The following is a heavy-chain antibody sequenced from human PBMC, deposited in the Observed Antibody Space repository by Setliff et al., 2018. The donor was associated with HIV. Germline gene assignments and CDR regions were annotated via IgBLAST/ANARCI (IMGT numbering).Heavy chain of an antibody. CDR2: IYYDGST. CDR3: ARGIAAAGR. D-gene: IGHD6-13*01. V-gene: IGHV4-31*03. CDR1: GGSISSGSFY. Sequence: SETLSLTCTVSGGSISSGSFYWNWIHQLPGDVLEWIGYIYYDGSTFYNPSLKSRLTMSVDTSEGHFSLKLTSVTAADTAVYYCARGIAAAGRWGQGTLVTVSS. J-gene: IGHJ4*02.